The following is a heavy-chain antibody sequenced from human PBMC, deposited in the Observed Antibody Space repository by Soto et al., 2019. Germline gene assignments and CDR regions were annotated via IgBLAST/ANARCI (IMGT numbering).Heavy chain of an antibody. CDR3: ARGRHWNYGDYYYGMDV. V-gene: IGHV1-8*01. CDR2: MNPNSGNT. CDR1: GYTFTSYD. Sequence: ASVKVSCKASGYTFTSYDINWVRQATGQGLEWMGWMNPNSGNTGYAQKFQGRVTMTRNTSISTAYMELSSLRSEDTAVYYCARGRHWNYGDYYYGMDVWGQGTTVTVSS. D-gene: IGHD1-7*01. J-gene: IGHJ6*02.